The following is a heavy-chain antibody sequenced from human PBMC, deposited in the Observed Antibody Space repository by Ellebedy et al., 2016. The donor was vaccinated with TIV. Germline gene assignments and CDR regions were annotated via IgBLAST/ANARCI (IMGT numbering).Heavy chain of an antibody. V-gene: IGHV3-23*01. CDR1: GFTFSSYA. Sequence: GESLKISXAASGFTFSSYAMSWVRQAPGKGLEWVSAISGSGGSTYYADSVKGRFTISRDNSKNTLYLQMNSLRAEDTAVYYCAKASKGVPAAMWLLARPGPPDYWGQGTLVTVSS. CDR3: AKASKGVPAAMWLLARPGPPDY. J-gene: IGHJ4*02. D-gene: IGHD2-2*01. CDR2: ISGSGGST.